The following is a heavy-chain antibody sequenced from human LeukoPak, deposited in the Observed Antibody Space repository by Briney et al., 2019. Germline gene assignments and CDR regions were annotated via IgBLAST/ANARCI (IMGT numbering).Heavy chain of an antibody. Sequence: PGGSLRLLCAASGFTFSNYGMHWVRQAPGKGLEWVAIISYDGSNKYYADSVKGRFSISRDNAKNSLFLHMNSLRAEDTAVYYCAKGQQRFDYWGQGTLVTVSS. CDR1: GFTFSNYG. J-gene: IGHJ4*02. D-gene: IGHD6-13*01. CDR2: ISYDGSNK. V-gene: IGHV3-30*18. CDR3: AKGQQRFDY.